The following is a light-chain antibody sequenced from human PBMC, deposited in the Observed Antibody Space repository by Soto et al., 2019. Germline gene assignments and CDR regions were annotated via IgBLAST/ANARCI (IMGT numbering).Light chain of an antibody. J-gene: IGLJ2*01. CDR2: EVT. Sequence: QSVLTQPPSASESPGQSVTISCTGTSSDVGAYNYVSWYQHHPGKAPTLLIYEVTKRPPGVPDRFSGSKSGYTASLTVSGLQPEDEADYDCASFAGSYDLGLFGGGTKLTVL. CDR1: SSDVGAYNY. V-gene: IGLV2-8*01. CDR3: ASFAGSYDLGL.